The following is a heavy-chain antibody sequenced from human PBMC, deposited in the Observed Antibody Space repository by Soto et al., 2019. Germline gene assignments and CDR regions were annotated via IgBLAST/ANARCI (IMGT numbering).Heavy chain of an antibody. J-gene: IGHJ5*02. CDR1: GFTFSTYA. Sequence: EVQLLESGGGLVQPGGSLRLSCAASGFTFSTYAMTWVRQAPGKGLEWVSGISGSGGSTYYADSVKGRFTISRDNSKNPLFLQMNSLRAEDTAVYYCAKRPLATVFGVAGNRFDPLGQGTLVTVSS. CDR3: AKRPLATVFGVAGNRFDP. CDR2: ISGSGGST. V-gene: IGHV3-23*01. D-gene: IGHD3-3*01.